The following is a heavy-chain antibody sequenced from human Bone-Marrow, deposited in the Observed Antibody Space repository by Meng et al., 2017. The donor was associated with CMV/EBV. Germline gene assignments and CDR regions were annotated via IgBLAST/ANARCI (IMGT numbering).Heavy chain of an antibody. Sequence: SETLSLTCTVSGGSISSGGYYWSWIRQHPGKGLEWIGYIYYSGSTYYNPSLKSRVTISVDTSKNQFSLKLSSVTAADTAVYYCARGGVPAAILYYYYYYGMVVWGQGTTVTVSS. CDR3: ARGGVPAAILYYYYYYGMVV. CDR1: GGSISSGGYY. D-gene: IGHD2-2*02. V-gene: IGHV4-31*03. J-gene: IGHJ6*02. CDR2: IYYSGST.